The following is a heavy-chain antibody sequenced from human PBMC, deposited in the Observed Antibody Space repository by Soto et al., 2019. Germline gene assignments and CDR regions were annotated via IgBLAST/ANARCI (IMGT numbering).Heavy chain of an antibody. V-gene: IGHV3-64*01. CDR3: VRDMQLWRLDS. J-gene: IGHJ4*02. CDR2: ISGNGGST. Sequence: GGSLRLSWAASGFTFSTYPMHWVRQGPGTGLEYVAGISGNGGSTHYANSVKGRFTISRDNAKNTLYLHMNSLRAEDTAVYYCVRDMQLWRLDSWGQGTLVTVSS. D-gene: IGHD2-21*01. CDR1: GFTFSTYP.